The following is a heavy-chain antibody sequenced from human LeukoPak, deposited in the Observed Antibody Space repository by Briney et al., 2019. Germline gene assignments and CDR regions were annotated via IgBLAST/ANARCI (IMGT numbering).Heavy chain of an antibody. Sequence: PSETLSLTCTVSNGSIRSFSWSWIRQPPGKALEWIGYIYSSGNTNNHPSLKSRVTISVDTSKNQFSLKLSSVTAADTAVYYCARLYRSTGYYYYYMDVWGKGTTVTISS. CDR2: IYSSGNT. D-gene: IGHD2-2*02. CDR1: NGSIRSFS. V-gene: IGHV4-59*01. J-gene: IGHJ6*03. CDR3: ARLYRSTGYYYYYMDV.